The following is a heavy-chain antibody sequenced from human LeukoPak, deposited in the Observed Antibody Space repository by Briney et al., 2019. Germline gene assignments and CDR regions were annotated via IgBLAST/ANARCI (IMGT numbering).Heavy chain of an antibody. CDR2: ISYDGSNK. J-gene: IGHJ4*02. V-gene: IGHV3-30-3*01. D-gene: IGHD3-10*01. CDR1: GFTFSSYA. CDR3: ARDNVGSYYYGSGSYIH. Sequence: RGSLRLSCAASGFTFSSYAMHWVRQAPGKGLEWVVVISYDGSNKYYADSVKGRFTISRDNSKNTLYLQMNSLRAEDTAVYYCARDNVGSYYYGSGSYIHWGQGTLVTVSS.